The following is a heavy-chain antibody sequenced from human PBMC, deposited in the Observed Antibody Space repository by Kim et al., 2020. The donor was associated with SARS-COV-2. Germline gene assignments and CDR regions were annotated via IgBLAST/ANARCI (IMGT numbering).Heavy chain of an antibody. D-gene: IGHD6-19*01. CDR3: ARGRFFSGRAFDI. V-gene: IGHV5-51*01. CDR1: GYSFTSYW. Sequence: GESLKISCKGSGYSFTSYWIGWVRQMPGKGLEWMGIIYPGDSDTSYSPSFQGQVTISADKSISTAYLQWSSLKASDTAMYYCARGRFFSGRAFDIWGQGTMVTVSS. J-gene: IGHJ3*02. CDR2: IYPGDSDT.